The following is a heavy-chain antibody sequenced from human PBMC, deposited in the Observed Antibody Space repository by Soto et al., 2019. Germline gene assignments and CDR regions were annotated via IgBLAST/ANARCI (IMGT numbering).Heavy chain of an antibody. Sequence: GVCLRLSCSASGLNLSGHAMDWVRQAPGKGLEYVSGISSNGVGTYYANSVQGRLTLSRDNSKHTVYLHMGSLRPEDMAVYYCARRARTDFYNMGVWDKGPTV. CDR3: ARRARTDFYNMGV. J-gene: IGHJ6*03. V-gene: IGHV3-64*01. CDR2: ISSNGVGT. CDR1: GLNLSGHA. D-gene: IGHD6-6*01.